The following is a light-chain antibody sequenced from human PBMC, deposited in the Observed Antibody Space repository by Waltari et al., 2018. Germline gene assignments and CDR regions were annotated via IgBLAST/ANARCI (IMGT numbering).Light chain of an antibody. CDR3: QQYYNIPYT. CDR2: GAF. Sequence: DIQMTQSPSSLSAFIGDRVTITCRASQAIRNSLAWYQQKPGKSPNLLVYGAFKLESGVPSRFSGSGSGTDYTLTISSLQPEDSATYYCQQYYNIPYTFGQGTKLEI. J-gene: IGKJ2*01. CDR1: QAIRNS. V-gene: IGKV1-NL1*01.